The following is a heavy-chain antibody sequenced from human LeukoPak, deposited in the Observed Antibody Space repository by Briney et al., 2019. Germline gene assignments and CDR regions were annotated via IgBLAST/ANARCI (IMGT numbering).Heavy chain of an antibody. CDR2: ISYDGSNK. CDR3: ARCYGDYTYYYGMDV. Sequence: GGSLRLSCAASGFTFSSYAMHWVRQAPGKGLEWVAVISYDGSNKYYADSVKGRFTISRDNSKNTLYLQMNSLRAEDTAVYYCARCYGDYTYYYGMDVWGQGTTITVSS. D-gene: IGHD4-17*01. V-gene: IGHV3-30*14. CDR1: GFTFSSYA. J-gene: IGHJ6*02.